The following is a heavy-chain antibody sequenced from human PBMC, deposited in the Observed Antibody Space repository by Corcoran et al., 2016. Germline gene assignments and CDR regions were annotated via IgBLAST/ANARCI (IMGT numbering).Heavy chain of an antibody. CDR1: GFTFSHHS. V-gene: IGHV3-48*04. CDR3: TRDAGYVVFDC. Sequence: EVQLVESGGGLVQPGGSLRLSCAASGFTFSHHSMHWVRRAPGKGLEWISYITGTGTMTYYADSVKGRFTISRDNARNSLDLQMNSLRIEDTAVYYCTRDAGYVVFDCWGQGTLVTVSS. CDR2: ITGTGTMT. J-gene: IGHJ4*02. D-gene: IGHD1-1*01.